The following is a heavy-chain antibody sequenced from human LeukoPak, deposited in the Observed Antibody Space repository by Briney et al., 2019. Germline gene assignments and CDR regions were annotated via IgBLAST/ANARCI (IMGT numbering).Heavy chain of an antibody. J-gene: IGHJ4*02. CDR2: IIPIFGTA. D-gene: IGHD6-19*01. CDR1: GGTFSSYA. CDR3: AREVGSGWYYFDY. Sequence: SVKVSCKASGGTFSSYAISWVRQAPGQGLEWMRRIIPIFGTANYAQKFQGRVTITTDESTSTAYMELSSLRSEDTAVYYCAREVGSGWYYFDYWGQGTLVTVSS. V-gene: IGHV1-69*05.